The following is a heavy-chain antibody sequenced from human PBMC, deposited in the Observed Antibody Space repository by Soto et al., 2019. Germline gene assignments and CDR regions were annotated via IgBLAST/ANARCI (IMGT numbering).Heavy chain of an antibody. CDR2: IYYSGST. CDR1: GGSISSGGYY. J-gene: IGHJ5*02. Sequence: SETLSLTCTVSGGSISSGGYYWSWIRQHPGKGLEWTGYIYYSGSTYYNPSLKSRVTISVDTSKNQFSLKLSSVTAADTAVYYCARGNYYYDSSGYYYDYSGNNWFDPWGQGTLVTVSS. D-gene: IGHD3-22*01. V-gene: IGHV4-31*03. CDR3: ARGNYYYDSSGYYYDYSGNNWFDP.